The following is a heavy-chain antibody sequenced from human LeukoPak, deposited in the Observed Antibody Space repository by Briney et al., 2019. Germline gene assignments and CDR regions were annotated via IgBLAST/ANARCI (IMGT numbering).Heavy chain of an antibody. CDR2: IKSDGSST. Sequence: PGGSLRLSCAASGYIFSSYWMHWVRQVPGKGLAWVSRIKSDGSSTTYADSVKGRFTISRDNAKNTLYLQMNSLRAEDTAVYYCARDQTYGDYWYFDLWGRGTLVTVSS. J-gene: IGHJ2*01. D-gene: IGHD4-17*01. CDR1: GYIFSSYW. CDR3: ARDQTYGDYWYFDL. V-gene: IGHV3-74*01.